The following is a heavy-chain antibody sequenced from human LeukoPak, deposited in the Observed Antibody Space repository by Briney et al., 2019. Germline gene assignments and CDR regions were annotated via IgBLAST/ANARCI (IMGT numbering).Heavy chain of an antibody. J-gene: IGHJ6*03. Sequence: GGSLRLSCAASGFTFSTFAMLWVRQPRGKGLEWVSSIFPSGGEIHYADSVKGRFTISRDNTKNSLYLQMNSLRAEDTAVYYCVRGGAAGTNYYYYYYMDVWGKGTTVTVSS. CDR1: GFTFSTFA. CDR2: IFPSGGEI. V-gene: IGHV3-21*01. D-gene: IGHD2-15*01. CDR3: VRGGAAGTNYYYYYYMDV.